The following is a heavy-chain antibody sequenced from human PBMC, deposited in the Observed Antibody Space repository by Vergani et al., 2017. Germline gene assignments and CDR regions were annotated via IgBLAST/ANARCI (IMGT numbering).Heavy chain of an antibody. V-gene: IGHV1-2*02. D-gene: IGHD3-10*01. J-gene: IGHJ3*02. CDR1: GYTFTGYY. CDR2: INPNSGGT. CDR3: ARADYYGSGTDAFDI. Sequence: QVQLVQSGAEVKKPGASVTVSCKASGYTFTGYYMHWVRQAPGQGLEWMGWINPNSGGTNYAQKFQGRVTMTRDTSISTAYMELSRLRSDDTAVYYCARADYYGSGTDAFDIWGQGTMVTVSS.